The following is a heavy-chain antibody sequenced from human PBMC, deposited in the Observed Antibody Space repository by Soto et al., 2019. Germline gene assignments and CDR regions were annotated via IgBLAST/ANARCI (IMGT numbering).Heavy chain of an antibody. CDR2: ITPSSGST. V-gene: IGHV1-46*01. CDR1: GYTFTTYY. D-gene: IGHD4-17*01. J-gene: IGHJ4*02. CDR3: ARAVSTKTSTIDY. Sequence: QVQLVQSGAEVKNPGASVKVSCKASGYTFTTYYMHWLRQARGQGLEWMGIITPSSGSTRYEQKFQDRVTMFRDTSTSTVYMELSSLRSEYTVVYYCARAVSTKTSTIDYWGQGTLVTGSS.